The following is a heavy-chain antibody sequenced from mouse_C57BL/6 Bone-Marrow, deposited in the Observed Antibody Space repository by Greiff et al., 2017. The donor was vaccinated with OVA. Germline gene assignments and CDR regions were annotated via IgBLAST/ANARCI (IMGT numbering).Heavy chain of an antibody. Sequence: VQLPQSGPELVKPGASVQISCKASGYSFTDYNLNWVKQSHGKSLEWIVVINPNYGTTSYNQTFTGKATLTVDQSSSTAYMQLNSLTSEDSAVYYCAFYYGSSYRYFDVWGTGTTVTVSS. J-gene: IGHJ1*03. CDR3: AFYYGSSYRYFDV. D-gene: IGHD1-1*01. V-gene: IGHV1-39*01. CDR1: GYSFTDYN. CDR2: INPNYGTT.